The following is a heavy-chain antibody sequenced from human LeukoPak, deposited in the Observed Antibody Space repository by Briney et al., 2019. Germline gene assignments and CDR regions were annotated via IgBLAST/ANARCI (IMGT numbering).Heavy chain of an antibody. CDR1: GSTFSSYA. J-gene: IGHJ4*02. D-gene: IGHD1-26*01. Sequence: GGSLRLSCAASGSTFSSYAMHWVRQAPGKGLEWVAVISYDGSNKYYADSVKGRFTISRDNSKNTLYLQMNSLRAEDTAVYYCARDRVGATDYFDYWGQGTLVTVSS. V-gene: IGHV3-30-3*01. CDR2: ISYDGSNK. CDR3: ARDRVGATDYFDY.